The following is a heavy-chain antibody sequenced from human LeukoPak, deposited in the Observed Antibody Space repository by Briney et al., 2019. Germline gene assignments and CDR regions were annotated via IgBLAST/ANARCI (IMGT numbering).Heavy chain of an antibody. CDR2: IYPGDSDT. V-gene: IGHV5-51*01. Sequence: GESLKISCKGSGYSFTSYWIGWVRQMPGKGLEWMGIIYPGDSDTRYSPSFHGQVTISADKSISTAYLQWSSLKASDTAMYYCASWVQLERRGFDYWGQGTLVTVSS. J-gene: IGHJ4*02. CDR3: ASWVQLERRGFDY. D-gene: IGHD1-1*01. CDR1: GYSFTSYW.